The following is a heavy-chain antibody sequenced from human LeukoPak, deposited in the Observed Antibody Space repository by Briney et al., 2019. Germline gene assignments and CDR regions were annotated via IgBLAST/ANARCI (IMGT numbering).Heavy chain of an antibody. V-gene: IGHV1-2*02. J-gene: IGHJ4*02. D-gene: IGHD3-16*01. CDR2: INPNNGGT. Sequence: ASAKVSCKASGYTFTGYFIHWVRQAPGQGLEWVGWINPNNGGTNYAQKFQGRVTMTRDTSISTAHLELRRLRSDDPAVYHRVRVELGGGRDYWGQGTLVTVSS. CDR1: GYTFTGYF. CDR3: VRVELGGGRDY.